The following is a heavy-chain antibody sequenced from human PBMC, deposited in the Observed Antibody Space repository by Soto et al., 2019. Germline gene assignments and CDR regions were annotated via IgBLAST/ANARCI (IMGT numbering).Heavy chain of an antibody. CDR3: VRDSHGDY. V-gene: IGHV3-74*01. Sequence: EVQLVESGGGLVQPGGSLRLSCAGSGFTFSNYWMHWVRQAPGKGLEWVSRIDHDGTTDYADSVRGRFTISRDNAENTLYLQMNRLRPEATAVYYCVRDSHGDYWGQGTLVTVSS. CDR2: IDHDGTT. CDR1: GFTFSNYW. J-gene: IGHJ4*02.